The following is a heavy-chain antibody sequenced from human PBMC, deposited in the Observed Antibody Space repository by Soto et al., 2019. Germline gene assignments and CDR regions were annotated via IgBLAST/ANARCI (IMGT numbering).Heavy chain of an antibody. J-gene: IGHJ4*02. D-gene: IGHD5-18*01. CDR3: AKDFLPYGSAMGRRGSTQPIPSDY. V-gene: IGHV3-30*18. CDR2: ISYDGSNK. Sequence: PGGSLRLSCAASGFTFSSYGMHWVRQAPGKGLEWVAVISYDGSNKYYADSAKGRFTISRDNSKNTLYLQMNSLRAEDTAVYYCAKDFLPYGSAMGRRGSTQPIPSDYWGQGTLVTVSS. CDR1: GFTFSSYG.